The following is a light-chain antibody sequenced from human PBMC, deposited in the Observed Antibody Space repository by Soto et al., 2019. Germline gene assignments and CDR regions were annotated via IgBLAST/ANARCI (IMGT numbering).Light chain of an antibody. Sequence: QSVLTQPPSASGSPGQSVTISCTGTSSDVGGYNYVSWYQQHPGKAPKLMIYEVTKRPSGVPDRFSGSKSGNTASLTVSGLQAEDEADYFCCSHAGDNTLVFGGGTKVTVL. CDR2: EVT. V-gene: IGLV2-8*01. CDR3: CSHAGDNTLV. J-gene: IGLJ2*01. CDR1: SSDVGGYNY.